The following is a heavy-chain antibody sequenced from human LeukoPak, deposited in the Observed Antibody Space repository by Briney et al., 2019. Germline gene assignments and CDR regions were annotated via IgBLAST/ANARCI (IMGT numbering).Heavy chain of an antibody. CDR1: GGTFSSYA. J-gene: IGHJ4*02. CDR2: IIPIFGTA. V-gene: IGHV1-69*13. CDR3: ARDDDILTGYYKRPFDY. D-gene: IGHD3-9*01. Sequence: GASVKVSCKASGGTFSSYAISWVRQAPGQGLEWMGGIIPIFGTANYAQKFQGRVTITADESTSTAYMELGSLRSDDTAVYYCARDDDILTGYYKRPFDYWGQGTLVTVSS.